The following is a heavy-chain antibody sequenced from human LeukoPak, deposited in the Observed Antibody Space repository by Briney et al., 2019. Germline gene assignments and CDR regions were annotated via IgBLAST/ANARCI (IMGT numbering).Heavy chain of an antibody. CDR2: ISRGSHTI. Sequence: GGSLRLSCAASGFSFSGYSMNWVRQPPGQGLEWISYISRGSHTIYYADSVRGRFTISRDDAKNSLYLQMNSLRAEDTGIYYCSRETTSGYLGQGTLVTVSS. J-gene: IGHJ4*02. D-gene: IGHD1-1*01. V-gene: IGHV3-48*04. CDR3: SRETTSGY. CDR1: GFSFSGYS.